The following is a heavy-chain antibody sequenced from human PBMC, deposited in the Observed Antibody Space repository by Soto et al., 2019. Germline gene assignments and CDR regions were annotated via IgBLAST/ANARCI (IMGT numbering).Heavy chain of an antibody. J-gene: IGHJ5*02. CDR1: GGSISSYY. V-gene: IGHV4-59*01. CDR3: ARFEAWFGEGYWFDP. D-gene: IGHD3-10*01. CDR2: IYYSGST. Sequence: SETLSLTCTVSGGSISSYYWSWIRQPPGKGLEWIGYIYYSGSTNYNPSLKSRVTISVDTSKNQFSLKLSSVTAADTAVYYCARFEAWFGEGYWFDPWGQGTLVTVSS.